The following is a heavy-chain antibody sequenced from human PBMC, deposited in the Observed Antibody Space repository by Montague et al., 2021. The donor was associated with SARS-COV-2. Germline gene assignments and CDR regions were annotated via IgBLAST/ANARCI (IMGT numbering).Heavy chain of an antibody. D-gene: IGHD2-21*01. V-gene: IGHV4-30-2*01. CDR3: ARGLLLSV. CDR2: IYVSGTT. J-gene: IGHJ4*02. CDR1: GGSISTGGNS. Sequence: TLYLTCTVSGGSISTGGNSWSWIRQPPGRGLELIGYIYVSGTTYYSPSFRSRVTIAVDRSKNQFSLRLESVTAADTALYYCARGLLLSVWGQGTLVTVSS.